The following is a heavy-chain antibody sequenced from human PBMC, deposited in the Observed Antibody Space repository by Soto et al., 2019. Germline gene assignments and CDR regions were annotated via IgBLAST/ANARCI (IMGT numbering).Heavy chain of an antibody. Sequence: SVKVSCKASGGTFSSYAISWVRQAHGQGLEWMGGIIPIFGTANYAQKFQGRVTITADESTSTAYMELSSLRSEDTAVYYCARDPGLGYCSSTSCYAAWGQGTLVTVSS. CDR1: GGTFSSYA. D-gene: IGHD2-2*01. CDR3: ARDPGLGYCSSTSCYAA. CDR2: IIPIFGTA. V-gene: IGHV1-69*13. J-gene: IGHJ5*02.